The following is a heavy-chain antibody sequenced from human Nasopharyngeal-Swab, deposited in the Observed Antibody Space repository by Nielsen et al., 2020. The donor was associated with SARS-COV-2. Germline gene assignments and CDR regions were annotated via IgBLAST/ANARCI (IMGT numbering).Heavy chain of an antibody. J-gene: IGHJ3*02. CDR1: GFTFSSYA. V-gene: IGHV3-30-3*01. CDR3: ARDPSSSWLYDAFDI. D-gene: IGHD6-13*01. Sequence: GGSLRLSCAASGFTFSSYAMHWVRQAPGKGLEWVAVISYDGSNKYYADSVKGRFTISRDNSKNTLYLQMNSLRAEDTAVYYCARDPSSSWLYDAFDIWGQGTMGTVSS. CDR2: ISYDGSNK.